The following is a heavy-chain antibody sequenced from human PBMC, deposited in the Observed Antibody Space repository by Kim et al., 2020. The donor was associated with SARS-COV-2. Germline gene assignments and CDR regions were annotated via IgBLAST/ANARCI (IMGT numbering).Heavy chain of an antibody. V-gene: IGHV4-34*01. D-gene: IGHD6-13*01. CDR3: TRGPPEWQQLGHDYYGMDV. CDR1: GGAFSGYH. Sequence: SVTLSLTCAVYGGAFSGYHWTWIRQPPGKGLEWIGEVNHSGSTTYNPSLKSRVTISVDTSKNQFSLKMSSVTAADTAVYYCTRGPPEWQQLGHDYYGMDV. CDR2: VNHSGST. J-gene: IGHJ6*01.